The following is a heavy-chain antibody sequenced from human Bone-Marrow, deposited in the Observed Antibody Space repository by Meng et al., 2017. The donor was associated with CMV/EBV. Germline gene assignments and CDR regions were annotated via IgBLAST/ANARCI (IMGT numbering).Heavy chain of an antibody. CDR3: AKDTQGRVVPARDAFDI. CDR2: ISGSGGST. Sequence: GGSLRLSCAASGLTFSSYAMSWVRQAPGKGLEWVSAISGSGGSTYYADSVKGRFTISRDNSKNTLYLQMNSLRAEDTAVYYCAKDTQGRVVPARDAFDIWGQGTMVTVSS. D-gene: IGHD2-2*01. CDR1: GLTFSSYA. J-gene: IGHJ3*02. V-gene: IGHV3-23*01.